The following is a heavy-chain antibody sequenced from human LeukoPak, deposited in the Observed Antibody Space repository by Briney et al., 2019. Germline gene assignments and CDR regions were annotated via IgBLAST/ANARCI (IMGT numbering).Heavy chain of an antibody. CDR3: AKDKLGLGELSLYDQ. D-gene: IGHD3-16*02. V-gene: IGHV1-2*02. CDR1: GYTFTGYY. J-gene: IGHJ5*02. Sequence: ASVKVSCKASGYTFTGYYMHWVRQAPGQGLEWMGWINPNSGGTNYAQKFQGRVTMTRDTSISTAYMELSRLRSDDTAVYYCAKDKLGLGELSLYDQWGQGTLVTVFS. CDR2: INPNSGGT.